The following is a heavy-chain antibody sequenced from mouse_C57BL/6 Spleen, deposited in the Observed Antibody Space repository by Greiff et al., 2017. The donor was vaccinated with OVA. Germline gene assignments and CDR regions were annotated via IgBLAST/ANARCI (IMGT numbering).Heavy chain of an antibody. D-gene: IGHD4-1*01. Sequence: EVQRVESGEGLVKPGGSLKLSCAASGFTFSSYAMSWVRQTPEKRLEWVAYISSGGDYIYYADTVKGRFTISRDNARNTLYLQMSSLKSEDTAMYYCTREAAPVSNYFDYWGQGTTLTVSS. CDR3: TREAAPVSNYFDY. J-gene: IGHJ2*01. CDR2: ISSGGDYI. CDR1: GFTFSSYA. V-gene: IGHV5-9-1*02.